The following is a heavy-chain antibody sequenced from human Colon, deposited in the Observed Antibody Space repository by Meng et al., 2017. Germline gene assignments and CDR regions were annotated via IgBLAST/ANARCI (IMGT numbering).Heavy chain of an antibody. J-gene: IGHJ4*02. CDR3: AKESRSGELWDY. D-gene: IGHD3-16*01. CDR1: GVSIINTNYF. CDR2: IYYSGPT. V-gene: IGHV4-39*07. Sequence: SETLSLTCSVSGVSIINTNYFWAWNRQPPGKGLEWLASIYYSGPTYYNPSLRSRVTISIDPSKNQFSLNLNSVTAADTAVYYCAKESRSGELWDYWGQGMLVTVSS.